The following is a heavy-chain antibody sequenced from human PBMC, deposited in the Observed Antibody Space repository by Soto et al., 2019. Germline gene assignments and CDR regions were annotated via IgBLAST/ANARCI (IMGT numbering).Heavy chain of an antibody. D-gene: IGHD3-22*01. V-gene: IGHV4-59*01. CDR1: GGSISSYY. CDR2: IYYSGST. Sequence: PSETLSLTCTVSGGSISSYYWSWIRQPPGKGLEWIGYIYYSGSTNYNPSLKSRVTISVDTSKNQFSLKLSSVTAADTAVYYCARDLRARSYYYDSSGFDYWGQGTLVTVSS. J-gene: IGHJ4*02. CDR3: ARDLRARSYYYDSSGFDY.